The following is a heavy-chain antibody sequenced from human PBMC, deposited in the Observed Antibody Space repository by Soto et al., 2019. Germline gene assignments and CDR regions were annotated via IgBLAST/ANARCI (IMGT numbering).Heavy chain of an antibody. Sequence: QVQLQESGPGLVKPSETLSLTCTVSGDSISSYYWSWIRQPPGKGLEWIGYIHYTGSTNYNPSLKSRVTVSVDTSKNQFSLKVSSVTAADTAVYYCAKTNNWFGCYCFDYWSQGTLVTVSS. CDR1: GDSISSYY. CDR2: IHYTGST. CDR3: AKTNNWFGCYCFDY. J-gene: IGHJ4*02. D-gene: IGHD1-1*01. V-gene: IGHV4-59*01.